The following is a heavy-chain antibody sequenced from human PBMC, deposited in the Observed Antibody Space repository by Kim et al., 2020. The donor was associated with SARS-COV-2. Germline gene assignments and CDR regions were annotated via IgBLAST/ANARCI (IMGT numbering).Heavy chain of an antibody. CDR2: INHSGST. Sequence: SETLSLTCAVYGGSFSGYYWSWIRQPPGKGLEWIGEINHSGSTNYNPSLKSRVTISVDTSKNQFSLKLSSVTAADTAVYYCARGYGGYDYWGQGTLVTVSS. J-gene: IGHJ4*02. V-gene: IGHV4-34*01. D-gene: IGHD4-17*01. CDR1: GGSFSGYY. CDR3: ARGYGGYDY.